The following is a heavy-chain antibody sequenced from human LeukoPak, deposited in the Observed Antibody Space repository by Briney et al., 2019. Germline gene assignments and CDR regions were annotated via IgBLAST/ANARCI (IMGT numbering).Heavy chain of an antibody. CDR2: MNPNSGNT. D-gene: IGHD3/OR15-3a*01. J-gene: IGHJ5*02. CDR1: GYTFISYD. CDR3: ARKNWTGPGDNWFDP. V-gene: IGHV1-8*01. Sequence: ASVKVSCKASGYTFISYDINWVRQATGQGLEWMGWMNPNSGNTGYAQKFQGRVTMTRNTSISTAYMELSSLRSEDTAVYYCARKNWTGPGDNWFDPWGQGTLVTVSS.